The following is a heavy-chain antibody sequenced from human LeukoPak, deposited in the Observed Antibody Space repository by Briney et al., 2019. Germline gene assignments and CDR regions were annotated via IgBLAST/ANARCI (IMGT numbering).Heavy chain of an antibody. CDR1: GYTFTSYA. CDR2: INGGNGNT. D-gene: IGHD3-22*01. CDR3: ATVGTRYYYDSSGEVFHDY. J-gene: IGHJ4*02. Sequence: GASVKVSCKASGYTFTSYAIHWVRQAPGQRLEWMGWINGGNGNTKYSQKFQGRVTITRDTSASTAYMELSSLRSEDTAVYYCATVGTRYYYDSSGEVFHDYWGQGTLVTVSS. V-gene: IGHV1-3*01.